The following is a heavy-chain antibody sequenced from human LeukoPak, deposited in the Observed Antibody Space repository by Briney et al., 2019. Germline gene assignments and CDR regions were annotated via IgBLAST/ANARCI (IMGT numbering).Heavy chain of an antibody. CDR1: GYTFTSYY. Sequence: ASVKVSCKASGYTFTSYYMHWVRQAPGQGLEWMGIINPSGGSTSYAQKFQGRVTMTRDTSTSTVYMELSSLRSEDTAVYYCARDGYVSSGCYSMGFDPWGQGTLVTVSS. D-gene: IGHD6-19*01. CDR2: INPSGGST. CDR3: ARDGYVSSGCYSMGFDP. V-gene: IGHV1-46*01. J-gene: IGHJ5*02.